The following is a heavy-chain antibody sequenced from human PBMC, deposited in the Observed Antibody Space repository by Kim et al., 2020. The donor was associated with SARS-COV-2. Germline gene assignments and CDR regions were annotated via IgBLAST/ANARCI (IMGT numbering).Heavy chain of an antibody. CDR3: VKGGGYDGPPDY. D-gene: IGHD5-12*01. J-gene: IGHJ4*02. CDR2: IYSGGGST. V-gene: IGHV3-23*03. CDR1: GFTFSSSA. Sequence: GGSLRLSCAASGFTFSSSAMSWVRQAPGKGLEWVSIIYSGGGSTYYADSVKGRFTISRDPSEKTLYLHMNSLRAEDTAVYYCVKGGGYDGPPDYWGQGTL.